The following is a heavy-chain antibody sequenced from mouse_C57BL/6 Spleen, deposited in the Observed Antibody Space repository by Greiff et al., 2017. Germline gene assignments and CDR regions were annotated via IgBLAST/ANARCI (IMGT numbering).Heavy chain of an antibody. CDR3: ARPHYGSRDWYFDV. CDR2: INYDGSST. D-gene: IGHD1-1*01. CDR1: GFTFSDYY. J-gene: IGHJ1*03. Sequence: EVKLVESEGGLVQPGSSMKLSCTASGFTFSDYYMAWVRQVPEKGLEWVANINYDGSSTYYLDSLKSRFIISRDNAKNILYLQMSSLKSEDTATYYCARPHYGSRDWYFDVWGTGTTVTVSS. V-gene: IGHV5-16*01.